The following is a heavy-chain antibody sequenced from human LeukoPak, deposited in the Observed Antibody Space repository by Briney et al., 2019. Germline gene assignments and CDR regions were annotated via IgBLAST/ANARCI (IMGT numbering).Heavy chain of an antibody. CDR3: AKPAYCSGGSCYSIGYFDY. CDR2: ISGSGGNT. CDR1: GFSFSNYW. V-gene: IGHV3-23*01. Sequence: GGSLRLSCAASGFSFSNYWMHWVRQAPGKGLEWVSSISGSGGNTFYADSVKGRFTISRDNSKNTLYLQMNSLRAEDTAVYYCAKPAYCSGGSCYSIGYFDYWGQGTLVTASS. J-gene: IGHJ4*02. D-gene: IGHD2-15*01.